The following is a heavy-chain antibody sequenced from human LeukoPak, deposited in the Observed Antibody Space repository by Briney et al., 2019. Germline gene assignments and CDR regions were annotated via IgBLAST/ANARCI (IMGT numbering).Heavy chain of an antibody. CDR3: TRGSIAYYYMDV. Sequence: SETLSLACTVSGGSISSYYWSWIRQPPGKGLEWIGNIYYSGSTNYNPSLKSRVTISVDTSKNQFSLKLSSVTAADTAVYYCTRGSIAYYYMDVWGKGTTVTISS. D-gene: IGHD3-22*01. V-gene: IGHV4-59*01. J-gene: IGHJ6*03. CDR1: GGSISSYY. CDR2: IYYSGST.